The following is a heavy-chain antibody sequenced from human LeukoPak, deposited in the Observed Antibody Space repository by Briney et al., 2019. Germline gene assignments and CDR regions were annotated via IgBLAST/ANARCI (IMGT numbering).Heavy chain of an antibody. V-gene: IGHV1-69*13. CDR2: IIPIFGTA. CDR1: GGTFSNYA. D-gene: IGHD2-21*01. CDR3: ARDSSEFRSLIPH. Sequence: SVKVSCKASGGTFSNYAISWVRQAPGQGLEWMGGIIPIFGTAKYAQKFQGRVTITADESTSTAYMELSSLRSEVTAVYYCARDSSEFRSLIPHWGQGTLVTVSS. J-gene: IGHJ1*01.